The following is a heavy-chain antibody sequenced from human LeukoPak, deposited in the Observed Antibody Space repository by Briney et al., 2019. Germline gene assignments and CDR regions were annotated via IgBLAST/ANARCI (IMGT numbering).Heavy chain of an antibody. V-gene: IGHV1-69*04. CDR1: GGTFSSYA. D-gene: IGHD6-19*01. CDR3: ARDAGIAVSDY. Sequence: GASVKVSCKASGGTFSSYAISWVRQAPGQGLEWMGRIIPILGIANYAQKFQGRVTITADKSTSTAYMELSSLRSEDTAVYYCARDAGIAVSDYWGQGTLVTVSS. J-gene: IGHJ4*02. CDR2: IIPILGIA.